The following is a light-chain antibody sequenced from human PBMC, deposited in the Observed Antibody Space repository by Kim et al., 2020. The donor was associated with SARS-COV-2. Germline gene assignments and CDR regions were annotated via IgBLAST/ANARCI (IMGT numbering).Light chain of an antibody. Sequence: SSELTQDPAVSVALGQTVRITCQGDSHRIYYASWYQQKPGQAPVLVIYGKNNRPSGIPDRFSGSSSGNTASLTITGAQAEDEADYYCDSRNSSGNHWVFG. V-gene: IGLV3-19*01. CDR2: GKN. CDR3: DSRNSSGNHWV. J-gene: IGLJ3*02. CDR1: SHRIYY.